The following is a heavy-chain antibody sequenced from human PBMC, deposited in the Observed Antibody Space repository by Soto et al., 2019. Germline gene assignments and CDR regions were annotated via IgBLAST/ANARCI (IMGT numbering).Heavy chain of an antibody. CDR2: SVPIFTTA. J-gene: IGHJ4*02. Sequence: QVQLGQSGAEVKKPGSSVKVSCKASGGTFGSYAIAWVRQAPGQGLEWMGGSVPIFTTANYAQKFQGRVTITADESTSTAYMELNGLTSEDTAVYYCAREGFSGAYLAYWGQGTLVTVSS. D-gene: IGHD3-22*01. CDR1: GGTFGSYA. CDR3: AREGFSGAYLAY. V-gene: IGHV1-69*01.